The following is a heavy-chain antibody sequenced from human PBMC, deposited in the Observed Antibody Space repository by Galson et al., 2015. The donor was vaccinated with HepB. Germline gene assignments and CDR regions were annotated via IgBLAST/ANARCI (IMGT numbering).Heavy chain of an antibody. Sequence: SETLSLTCTVSGGSISSSSYYWGWIRQPPGKGLEWIGSIYYSGSTYYNPSLKSRVTISVDTSKNQFSLKLSSVTDADTAVYYCARLRGYCSSGSCYESHWGQGTLVTVFS. CDR3: ARLRGYCSSGSCYESH. CDR2: IYYSGST. V-gene: IGHV4-39*01. CDR1: GGSISSSSYY. J-gene: IGHJ4*02. D-gene: IGHD2-15*01.